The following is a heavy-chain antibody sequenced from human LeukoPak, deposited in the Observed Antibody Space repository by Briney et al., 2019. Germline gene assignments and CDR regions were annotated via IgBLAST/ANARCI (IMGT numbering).Heavy chain of an antibody. CDR2: INHSGST. Sequence: PSETLSLTCALYGGSFSGYSWRWIPQPPGKGLEWIGEINHSGSTSYDPSLMIRVTISVAPSKNQSSLKLSSVTAAATAVYYCARAPSYSSGWYGARGTSRYFDYWGQGTLVTVSS. CDR3: ARAPSYSSGWYGARGTSRYFDY. CDR1: GGSFSGYS. J-gene: IGHJ4*02. D-gene: IGHD6-19*01. V-gene: IGHV4-34*01.